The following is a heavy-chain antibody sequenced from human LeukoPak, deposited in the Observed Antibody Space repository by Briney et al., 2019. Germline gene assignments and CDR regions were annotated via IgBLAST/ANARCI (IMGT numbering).Heavy chain of an antibody. CDR3: ARHSRGSSWYYFDY. D-gene: IGHD6-13*01. CDR2: IYYSGST. CDR1: GGSISSSSYY. J-gene: IGHJ4*02. Sequence: SETLSLTCTVSGGSISSSSYYWGWIRQPPGKGLEWIGSIYYSGSTYYNPSLKSRVTISVDTSKNQFSLKLSSVTAADTAVYYCARHSRGSSWYYFDYWGQGTLVTVSS. V-gene: IGHV4-39*01.